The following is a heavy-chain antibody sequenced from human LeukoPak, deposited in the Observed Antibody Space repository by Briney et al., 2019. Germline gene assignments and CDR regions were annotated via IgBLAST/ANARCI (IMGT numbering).Heavy chain of an antibody. CDR2: TYHSGST. D-gene: IGHD3-22*01. CDR3: AREVGINYYDSGGYYYFDY. Sequence: SGTLSLTCAVSGGSISSSNWWSWVRQPPGKGLEWIGETYHSGSTNYNPSLKSRVTISVDKSKNQFSLKLSSVTAADTAVYYCAREVGINYYDSGGYYYFDYWGQGTLVTVSS. CDR1: GGSISSSNW. J-gene: IGHJ4*02. V-gene: IGHV4-4*02.